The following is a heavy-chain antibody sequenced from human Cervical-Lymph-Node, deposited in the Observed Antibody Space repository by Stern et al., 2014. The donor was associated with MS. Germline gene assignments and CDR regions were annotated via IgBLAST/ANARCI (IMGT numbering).Heavy chain of an antibody. D-gene: IGHD3/OR15-3a*01. V-gene: IGHV4-61*02. CDR2: IFIRGSN. Sequence: QVQLQESGPGLVKPSQTLSLTCTVSGGSMNSRPYYWNWLRQPAGKALEWIGRIFIRGSNNYNPSLESRVTIPIDTSQNQLSPKLGSGTAADTAVYYCAREGETSDFFPFDYWGQGAQVIVSS. CDR1: GGSMNSRPYY. J-gene: IGHJ4*02. CDR3: AREGETSDFFPFDY.